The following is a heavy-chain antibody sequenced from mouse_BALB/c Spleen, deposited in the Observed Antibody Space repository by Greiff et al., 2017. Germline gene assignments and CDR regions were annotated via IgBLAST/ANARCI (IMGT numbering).Heavy chain of an antibody. J-gene: IGHJ1*01. V-gene: IGHV5-6-5*01. Sequence: EVHLVESGGGLVKPGGSLKLSCAASGFTFSSYAMSWVRQTPEKRLEWVASISSGGSTYYPDSVKGRFTISRDNARNILYLQMSSLRSEDTAMYYCASLRPHWYFDVWGAGTTVTVSS. CDR3: ASLRPHWYFDV. CDR1: GFTFSSYA. CDR2: ISSGGST.